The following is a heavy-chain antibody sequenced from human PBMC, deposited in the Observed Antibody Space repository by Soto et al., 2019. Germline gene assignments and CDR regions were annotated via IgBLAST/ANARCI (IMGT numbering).Heavy chain of an antibody. V-gene: IGHV4-34*01. CDR1: GGSFSGYY. CDR3: ARGRVTMVRGVIIRPLAV. Sequence: SETLSLTCAVYGGSFSGYYWSWIRQPPGKGLEWIGEINHSGSTNYNPSLKSRVTISVDTSKNQFSLKLSSVTAADTAVYYCARGRVTMVRGVIIRPLAVWGQGTTVTVSS. CDR2: INHSGST. D-gene: IGHD3-10*01. J-gene: IGHJ6*02.